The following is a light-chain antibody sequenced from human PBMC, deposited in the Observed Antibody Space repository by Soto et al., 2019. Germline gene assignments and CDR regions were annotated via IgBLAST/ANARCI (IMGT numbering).Light chain of an antibody. CDR3: QQYYSTPPT. Sequence: DIVMTQSPDSLAVSLGERATINCKSSQSVLYSSNNKNYLAWYQQKPGQPTNLLIYWASTRESGVPDRFSGSGSVTDFTLTISSLQAEDVAVYYCQQYYSTPPTFGHGTKVDIK. J-gene: IGKJ3*01. CDR2: WAS. CDR1: QSVLYSSNNKNY. V-gene: IGKV4-1*01.